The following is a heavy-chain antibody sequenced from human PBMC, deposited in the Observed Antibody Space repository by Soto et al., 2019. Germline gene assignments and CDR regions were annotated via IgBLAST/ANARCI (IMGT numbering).Heavy chain of an antibody. CDR3: ARGGGVGVAGSAAFDM. J-gene: IGHJ3*02. D-gene: IGHD3-3*01. CDR1: GYPVTAYY. V-gene: IGHV1-2*02. CDR2: INPATGAA. Sequence: QLHLVHSGAVVKKPGASVTVSCSASGYPVTAYYMHWVRQAPGRGLEWMGGINPATGAAKYTQTFQGRVTLPRDTSTSTVFMELGGLTSEDPAVFYCARGGGVGVAGSAAFDMWGQGTLVTVSS.